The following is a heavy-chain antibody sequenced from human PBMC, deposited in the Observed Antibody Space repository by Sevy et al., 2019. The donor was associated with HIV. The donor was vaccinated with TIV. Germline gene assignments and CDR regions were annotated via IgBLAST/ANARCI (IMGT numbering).Heavy chain of an antibody. CDR1: GGSISSGGYY. V-gene: IGHV4-61*02. Sequence: SETLSLTCTVSGGSISSGGYYWSWIRQPAGEGLEWIGRIYPSGSTNYRPSLKSRVTMSGDTSKNQFSRELSSVTAADTAVYYCARVRTVAGVNGVGWFDPWGQGTLVTVSS. J-gene: IGHJ5*02. CDR3: ARVRTVAGVNGVGWFDP. CDR2: IYPSGST. D-gene: IGHD2-8*01.